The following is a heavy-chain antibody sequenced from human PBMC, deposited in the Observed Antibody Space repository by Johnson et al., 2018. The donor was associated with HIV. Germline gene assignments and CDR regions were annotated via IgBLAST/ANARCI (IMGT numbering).Heavy chain of an antibody. CDR2: ISSSGRTI. CDR1: GFTFSEYY. V-gene: IGHV3-11*04. Sequence: QVQLVESGGGLVKPGGSLRVSCVASGFTFSEYYMSWIRQAPGKGLEWVSYISSSGRTIYYADSVKGRFTISRDNAKNSLSLQMNSLRAEDTAVYYCARERFSDMLTGYHAFDGWGQGTMVTVSS. D-gene: IGHD3-9*01. J-gene: IGHJ3*01. CDR3: ARERFSDMLTGYHAFDG.